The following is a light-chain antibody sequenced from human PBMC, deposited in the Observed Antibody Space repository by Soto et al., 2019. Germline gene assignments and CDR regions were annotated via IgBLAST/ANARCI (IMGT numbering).Light chain of an antibody. CDR3: QQRSNWPP. CDR1: QSVSSY. CDR2: DAS. Sequence: EIVLTQSPATLSLSPGERATLSFRASQSVSSYLAWYQQKPGQAPRLLIYDASHRATGIPARFSGRGSGTDFTLTISSLEPEDFAVYYCQQRSNWPPFGQGTRLENK. J-gene: IGKJ5*01. V-gene: IGKV3-11*01.